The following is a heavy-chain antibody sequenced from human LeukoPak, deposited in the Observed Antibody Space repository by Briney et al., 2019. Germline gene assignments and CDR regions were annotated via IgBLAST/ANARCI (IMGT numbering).Heavy chain of an antibody. D-gene: IGHD3-22*01. Sequence: ASVKVSCKVSGYTLTELSMHWVRQAPGKGLEWMGGFDPEDGETIYAQKFQGRVTMTEDTSTDTAYMELSSLRSEDTAVYYCATQLHSSGYQADFDYWSQGTLVTVSS. CDR2: FDPEDGET. CDR1: GYTLTELS. J-gene: IGHJ4*02. CDR3: ATQLHSSGYQADFDY. V-gene: IGHV1-24*01.